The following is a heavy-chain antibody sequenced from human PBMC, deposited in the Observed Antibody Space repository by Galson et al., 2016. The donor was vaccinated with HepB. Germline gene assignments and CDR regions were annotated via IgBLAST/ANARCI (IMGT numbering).Heavy chain of an antibody. CDR1: GDSISSNSVY. J-gene: IGHJ4*01. CDR2: IYSSEHT. CDR3: ARTAARLYFDF. D-gene: IGHD6-6*01. Sequence: SETLSLTCAVSGDSISSNSVYWGWIRQPPGKGLEWIGSIYSSEHTFYNPSLKSRVAISVDTSNNQFSLKLSSVTAADTAVYFCARTAARLYFDFWGQGTLVTVS. V-gene: IGHV4-39*01.